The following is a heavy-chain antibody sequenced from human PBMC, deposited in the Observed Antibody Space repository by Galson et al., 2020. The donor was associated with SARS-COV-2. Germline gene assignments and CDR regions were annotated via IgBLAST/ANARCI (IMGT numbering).Heavy chain of an antibody. CDR1: GFTFSFYG. Sequence: GESLKISCAASGFTFSFYGMHWVRQAPGKGLEWVAVISYDGSNKYYADSVKGRFTISRDNSKNTLYLQMSSLRAEDTAVYYCTKDQRAVAGTGDYWGQGTLVTVSS. CDR2: ISYDGSNK. V-gene: IGHV3-30*18. J-gene: IGHJ4*02. CDR3: TKDQRAVAGTGDY. D-gene: IGHD6-19*01.